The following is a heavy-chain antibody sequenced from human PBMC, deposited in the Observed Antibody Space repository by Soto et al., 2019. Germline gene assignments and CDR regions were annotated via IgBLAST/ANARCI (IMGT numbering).Heavy chain of an antibody. CDR3: ARFVNYYYGMDV. J-gene: IGHJ6*02. D-gene: IGHD3-16*02. V-gene: IGHV1-3*01. Sequence: ASVKVSCKASGYTFTSYAMHWVRQAPGQRLEWMGWINAGHGNTKYSKKFQGRVTITRDTSASTAYMELSSLRSGDTAVYYCARFVNYYYGMDVWGQGTTLTVSS. CDR2: INAGHGNT. CDR1: GYTFTSYA.